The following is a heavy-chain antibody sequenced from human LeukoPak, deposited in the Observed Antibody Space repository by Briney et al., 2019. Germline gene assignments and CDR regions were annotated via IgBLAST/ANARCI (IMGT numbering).Heavy chain of an antibody. CDR2: ISGSTSFI. D-gene: IGHD1-26*01. Sequence: PGGSLRLSCAASGFTLSRYGMTWLRQAPGKGLEWVSSISGSTSFIHYADSVKGRFAISRDNAKNSLYLQMNSLRAEDTAVYYCARLVIVGSTWNLFDPWVQGTLVTVSS. J-gene: IGHJ5*02. CDR1: GFTLSRYG. V-gene: IGHV3-21*06. CDR3: ARLVIVGSTWNLFDP.